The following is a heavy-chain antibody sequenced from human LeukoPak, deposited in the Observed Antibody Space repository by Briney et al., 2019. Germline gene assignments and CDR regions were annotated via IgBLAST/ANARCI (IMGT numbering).Heavy chain of an antibody. D-gene: IGHD2-15*01. CDR2: ISGSGDDT. Sequence: PGGSLRLSCAASGFSFSNFAMTWVRQAPGKGLEWVSTISGSGDDTHYADSVKGRFTISRDNAKNSLYLQMNSLRAEDTAVYYCARDRGYCSGGSCYGDFDYWGQGTLVTVSS. J-gene: IGHJ4*02. CDR1: GFSFSNFA. V-gene: IGHV3-21*01. CDR3: ARDRGYCSGGSCYGDFDY.